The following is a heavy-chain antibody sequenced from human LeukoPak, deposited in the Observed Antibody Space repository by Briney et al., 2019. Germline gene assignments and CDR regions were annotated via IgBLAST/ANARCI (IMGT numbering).Heavy chain of an antibody. Sequence: APVKVSCKASGGTFSSYAISWVRQAPGQGLEWMGRIIPIFVIANDAQKFPGRVAITADKSTSTANMELSSLRSEDTAVYYCAGEGTSSGWTYCHFDYWGQGTLVTVSS. CDR1: GGTFSSYA. D-gene: IGHD6-19*01. V-gene: IGHV1-69*04. CDR2: IIPIFVIA. CDR3: AGEGTSSGWTYCHFDY. J-gene: IGHJ4*02.